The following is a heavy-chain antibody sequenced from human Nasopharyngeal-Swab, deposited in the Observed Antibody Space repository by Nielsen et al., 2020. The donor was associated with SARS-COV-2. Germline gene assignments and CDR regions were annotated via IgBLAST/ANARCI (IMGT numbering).Heavy chain of an antibody. CDR3: ARGYSSSWYGY. D-gene: IGHD6-13*01. CDR1: GGSFSGYY. CDR2: INHSGST. J-gene: IGHJ4*02. V-gene: IGHV4-34*01. Sequence: GSLRLSCAVYGGSFSGYYWSWIRQPPGKGLEWIGEINHSGSTNYNPSLKSRVTMSVDTSKNQFSLKLSSVTAADTAVYYCARGYSSSWYGYWGQGTLVTVSS.